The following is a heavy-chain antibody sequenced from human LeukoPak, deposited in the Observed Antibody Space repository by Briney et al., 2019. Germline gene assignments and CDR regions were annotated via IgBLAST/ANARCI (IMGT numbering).Heavy chain of an antibody. CDR2: IYSGGST. J-gene: IGHJ4*02. CDR1: GFTVSSNY. CDR3: AKYPQPWGGHDY. V-gene: IGHV3-53*01. Sequence: GGSLRLSCAASGFTVSSNYMSWVRQAPGKGLEWVSVIYSGGSTYYADSVKGRFTISRDNSKNTLYLQMNSLRAEDTAVYYCAKYPQPWGGHDYWGQGTLVTVSS. D-gene: IGHD1-1*01.